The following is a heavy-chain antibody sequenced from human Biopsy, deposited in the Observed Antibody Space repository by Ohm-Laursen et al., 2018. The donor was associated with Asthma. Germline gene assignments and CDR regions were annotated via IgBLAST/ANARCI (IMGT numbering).Heavy chain of an antibody. J-gene: IGHJ6*02. CDR1: SGSGGYMRSGNYY. CDR2: IYYSGTT. D-gene: IGHD6-13*01. V-gene: IGHV4-39*01. CDR3: VRGSSSWHHGPFHYYYGLDV. Sequence: TLPLTCSLSSGSGGYMRSGNYYWGWTRQPPGKGLEWIGSIYYSGTTYYNPSLESRVTVSADTSKNQFSLKLTSVTAADTAVYYCVRGSSSWHHGPFHYYYGLDVWGQGTTATVSS.